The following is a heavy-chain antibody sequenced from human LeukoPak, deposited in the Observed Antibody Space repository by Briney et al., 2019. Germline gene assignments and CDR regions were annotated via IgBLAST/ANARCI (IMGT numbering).Heavy chain of an antibody. V-gene: IGHV1-46*01. CDR1: GYTFTNYY. CDR2: INPSDGKT. CDR3: ARVSADIAARDNNWFDS. D-gene: IGHD5-12*01. J-gene: IGHJ5*01. Sequence: AASVKVSCKASGYTFTNYYMHWVRQAPGQGLEWMGIINPSDGKTSYAQKFQGRVTMTRDTSTSTVYMELSSLRSDDTAVHYCARVSADIAARDNNWFDSWDQGTLVTVSS.